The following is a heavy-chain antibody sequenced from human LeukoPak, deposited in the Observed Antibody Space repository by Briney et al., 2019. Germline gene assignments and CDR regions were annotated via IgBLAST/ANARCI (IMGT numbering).Heavy chain of an antibody. Sequence: SETLSLTCTVSGGSISSGGYYWSWIRQQPGKGLEWIGYIYYSGSTYYNPSLKSRVTISVDTSKNQFSLKLSSVTAADTAVYYCARDGGGYSSSSPPNYFDYWGQGTLVTVSS. J-gene: IGHJ4*02. CDR3: ARDGGGYSSSSPPNYFDY. CDR1: GGSISSGGYY. CDR2: IYYSGST. D-gene: IGHD6-6*01. V-gene: IGHV4-31*03.